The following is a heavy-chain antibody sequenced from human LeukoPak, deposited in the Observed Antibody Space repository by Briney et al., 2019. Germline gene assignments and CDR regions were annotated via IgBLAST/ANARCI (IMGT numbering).Heavy chain of an antibody. D-gene: IGHD1-1*01. CDR1: GLTFNSYW. V-gene: IGHV3-7*01. J-gene: IGHJ5*02. CDR3: VSQQLAPP. CDR2: IKEDGSEM. Sequence: GGSLRLSCAASGLTFNSYWMTWVRQAPGKGLEWVANIKEDGSEMNYVDSVKGRFTISRDNANKSLFLQMNSLRAEDTAIYYCVSQQLAPPWGQGTLVIVSS.